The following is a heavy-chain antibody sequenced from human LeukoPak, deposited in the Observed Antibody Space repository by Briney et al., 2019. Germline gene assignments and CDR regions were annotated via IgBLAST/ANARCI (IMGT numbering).Heavy chain of an antibody. D-gene: IGHD1-26*01. Sequence: GGSLRLSCAASGFTFSSYSMNWVRQAPGEGLEWVSSISSSSSYIYYADSVKGRFTISRDNAKNSLYLQMNSLRAEDTAVYYCARAKGWGADFGYWGQGTLVTVSS. CDR2: ISSSSSYI. V-gene: IGHV3-21*01. J-gene: IGHJ4*02. CDR1: GFTFSSYS. CDR3: ARAKGWGADFGY.